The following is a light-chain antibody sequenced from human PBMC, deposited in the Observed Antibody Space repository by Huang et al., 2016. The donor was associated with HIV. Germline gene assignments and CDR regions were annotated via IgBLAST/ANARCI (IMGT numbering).Light chain of an antibody. V-gene: IGKV3-15*01. CDR2: GTS. J-gene: IGKJ2*01. CDR3: QQYNNWPYT. Sequence: EIVMTQSPATLSVSPGERATLSCRASQSVSRNLAWHQQKPGQAPRLLIYGTSTRATGSPARFSGSGSGTEFTLTISSLQSEEFAVYYCQQYNNWPYTFGQGTKLEIK. CDR1: QSVSRN.